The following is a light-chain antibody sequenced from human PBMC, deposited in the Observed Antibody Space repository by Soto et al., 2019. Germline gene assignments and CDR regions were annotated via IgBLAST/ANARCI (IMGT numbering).Light chain of an antibody. CDR3: NSYTITRSVV. J-gene: IGLJ2*01. V-gene: IGLV2-14*03. Sequence: QSALTQPASVSGSPGQSITISCTGTSTDVGGYDYVSWYQQHPGKAPKLIIYNVSYRPSGVSDRFSGSKSANTASLTISGLQAEDEADSYCNSYTITRSVVFGGGTKVTVL. CDR1: STDVGGYDY. CDR2: NVS.